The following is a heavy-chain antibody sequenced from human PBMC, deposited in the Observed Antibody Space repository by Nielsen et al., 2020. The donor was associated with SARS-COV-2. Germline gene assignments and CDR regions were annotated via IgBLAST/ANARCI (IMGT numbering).Heavy chain of an antibody. V-gene: IGHV3-20*01. D-gene: IGHD3-22*01. J-gene: IGHJ4*02. Sequence: GGSLRLSCAASGFTFDDYGMSWVRQAPGKGLGWVSGINWNGGSTGYADSVKGRFTISRDNAKNSLYLQMNSLRAEDTALYHCARVYYDSSGYLNYFDYWGQGTLVTVSS. CDR3: ARVYYDSSGYLNYFDY. CDR1: GFTFDDYG. CDR2: INWNGGST.